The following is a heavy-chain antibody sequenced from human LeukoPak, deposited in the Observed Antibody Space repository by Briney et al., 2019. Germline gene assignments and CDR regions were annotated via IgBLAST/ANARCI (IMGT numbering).Heavy chain of an antibody. CDR2: IRYDGSNK. V-gene: IGHV3-30*02. CDR3: AKDPPNWMGASDI. Sequence: GGSLRLSCAASGFTFSSYGMHWVRQAPGKGLEWVAFIRYDGSNKYYADSVKGQFTISRDNSKNTLYLQMNSLRAEDTAVYYCAKDPPNWMGASDIWGQGTMVTVSA. J-gene: IGHJ3*02. CDR1: GFTFSSYG. D-gene: IGHD1-1*01.